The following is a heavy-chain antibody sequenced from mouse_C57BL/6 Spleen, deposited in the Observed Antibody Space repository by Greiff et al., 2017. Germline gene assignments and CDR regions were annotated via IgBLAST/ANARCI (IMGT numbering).Heavy chain of an antibody. J-gene: IGHJ4*01. CDR1: GYTFTSYW. CDR2: IDPPDSYT. D-gene: IGHD2-2*01. V-gene: IGHV1-50*01. Sequence: VKLKQPGAELVKPGASVKLSCKASGYTFTSYWMQWVKQRPGQGLEWIGEIDPPDSYTNYNQKFKGKATLTVDTSSSTAYMQLSSLTSEDSAVYYCARRDYGYDGAMDYWGQGTSVTVSS. CDR3: ARRDYGYDGAMDY.